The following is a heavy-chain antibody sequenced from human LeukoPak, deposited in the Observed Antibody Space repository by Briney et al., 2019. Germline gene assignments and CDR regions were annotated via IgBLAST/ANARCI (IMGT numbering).Heavy chain of an antibody. V-gene: IGHV4-34*01. Sequence: SSETLSLTCAVYGGSFSGYYWSWIRQPPGKGLEWIGEMYLSGTTHSNPSVKSRVTISIDKSKNQFFLNLSSVTAADTAVYYCAGLVGRYSSGLYYYYFDYWGQGTLVTVSS. CDR3: AGLVGRYSSGLYYYYFDY. CDR1: GGSFSGYY. CDR2: MYLSGTT. D-gene: IGHD3-22*01. J-gene: IGHJ4*02.